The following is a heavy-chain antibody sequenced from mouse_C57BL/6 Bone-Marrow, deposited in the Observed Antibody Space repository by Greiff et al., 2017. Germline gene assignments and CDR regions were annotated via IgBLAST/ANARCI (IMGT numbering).Heavy chain of an antibody. CDR2: INPNNGGT. D-gene: IGHD2-3*01. V-gene: IGHV1-18*01. CDR3: ARYDGYYVPFAY. Sequence: VQLQQSGPELVKPGASVKIPCKASGYTFTDYNMDWVKQSHGKSLEWIGDINPNNGGTIYNQKFKGKATFTVDKSSSTAYMELRSLTSEDTAVYYCARYDGYYVPFAYWGQGTLVTVSA. CDR1: GYTFTDYN. J-gene: IGHJ3*01.